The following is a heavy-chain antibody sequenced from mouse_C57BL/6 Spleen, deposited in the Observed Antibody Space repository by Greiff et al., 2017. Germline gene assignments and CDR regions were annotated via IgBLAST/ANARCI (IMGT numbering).Heavy chain of an antibody. CDR1: GFTFSDYG. CDR2: ISCGSSTI. Sequence: DVKLVESGGGLVKPGGSLKLSCAASGFTFSDYGMHWVRQAPEKGLEWVAYISCGSSTIYYADTVKGRFTISRDNAKNTLFLQMTSLRSEDTAMYYCARGGSSPWFAYWGQGTLVTVSA. CDR3: ARGGSSPWFAY. J-gene: IGHJ3*01. V-gene: IGHV5-17*01. D-gene: IGHD1-1*01.